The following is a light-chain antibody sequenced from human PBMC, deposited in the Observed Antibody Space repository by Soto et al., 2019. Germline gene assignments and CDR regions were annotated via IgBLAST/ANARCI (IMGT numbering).Light chain of an antibody. Sequence: EIVLTQSPAILSMSTGERATLSCRASQRFSSYFAWYQQNPGQAPRLLIYDASNRATGFPARFSDSGSGTDFTLTISSLEPEDFAVYYCQQRRYWPVKFVQGTKVAIK. J-gene: IGKJ1*01. CDR1: QRFSSY. V-gene: IGKV3-11*01. CDR2: DAS. CDR3: QQRRYWPVK.